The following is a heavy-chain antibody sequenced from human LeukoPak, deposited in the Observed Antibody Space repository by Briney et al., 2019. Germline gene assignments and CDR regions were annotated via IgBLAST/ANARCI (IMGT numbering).Heavy chain of an antibody. D-gene: IGHD6-13*01. Sequence: GASVKVSCKASGGTFSSYAISWVRQAPGQGLEWLGGIIPFFGTANYAQKFQGRVTITADKSTSTAYMELSSLRSEDTAVYYCARGVKAASGNWFDPWGQGTLVTVSS. V-gene: IGHV1-69*06. J-gene: IGHJ5*02. CDR3: ARGVKAASGNWFDP. CDR1: GGTFSSYA. CDR2: IIPFFGTA.